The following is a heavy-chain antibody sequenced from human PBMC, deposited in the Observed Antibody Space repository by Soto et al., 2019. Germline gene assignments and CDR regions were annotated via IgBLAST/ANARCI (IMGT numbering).Heavy chain of an antibody. CDR1: GDTFRSYA. V-gene: IGHV1-69*06. CDR3: ARRIAVAGTGGFDY. Sequence: QVQLVQSGAEGKKPGSSAKVCCKASGDTFRSYAFSWVRRAPGQGLEWMGGIIPIFGTANSAQTFKGRVTITADKSTSTAYMELSSLRSEDTAVYYCARRIAVAGTGGFDYWGQGTLVTVSS. J-gene: IGHJ4*02. CDR2: IIPIFGTA. D-gene: IGHD6-19*01.